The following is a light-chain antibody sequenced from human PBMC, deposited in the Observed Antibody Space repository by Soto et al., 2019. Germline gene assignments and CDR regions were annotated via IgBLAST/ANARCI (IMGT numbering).Light chain of an antibody. J-gene: IGLJ3*02. V-gene: IGLV1-44*01. Sequence: QSVLTQPPSASGTPGQRVTISCSGSSSNIGSNTVHWYQQHPGTAPKLLIYSNNQRPSGVPDRFSGSKSGTSASLAISGLQSEHEADYYCAAWDDSLNRVFGGGTKLTVL. CDR1: SSNIGSNT. CDR2: SNN. CDR3: AAWDDSLNRV.